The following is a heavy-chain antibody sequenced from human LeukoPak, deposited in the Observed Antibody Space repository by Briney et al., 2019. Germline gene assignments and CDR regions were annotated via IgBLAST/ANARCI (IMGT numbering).Heavy chain of an antibody. Sequence: GGSLRLSCAASGFTFSSDGMSWVRQAPGKGLEWVSALSGSGSTTYYADSVKGRFAISRDNSKNMLFLEMNSLRVEDTAVYYCAKAGYTSSWPLDYWGQGTQVTVSS. CDR2: LSGSGSTT. CDR3: AKAGYTSSWPLDY. CDR1: GFTFSSDG. J-gene: IGHJ4*02. D-gene: IGHD6-13*01. V-gene: IGHV3-23*01.